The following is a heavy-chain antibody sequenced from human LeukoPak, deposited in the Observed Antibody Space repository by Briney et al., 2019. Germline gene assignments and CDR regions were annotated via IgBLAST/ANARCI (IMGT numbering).Heavy chain of an antibody. CDR2: ITRSGDST. Sequence: GGSLRLSCAASGFTFSNYAMSWVRQAPGRGLEWVSAITRSGDSTFYAGSVRGRFTTSRDSSKNTLYLQMNGLRVEDTAVYYCAKAIELHDPFDIWGQGTTVTVSS. J-gene: IGHJ3*02. CDR3: AKAIELHDPFDI. CDR1: GFTFSNYA. V-gene: IGHV3-23*01. D-gene: IGHD1-26*01.